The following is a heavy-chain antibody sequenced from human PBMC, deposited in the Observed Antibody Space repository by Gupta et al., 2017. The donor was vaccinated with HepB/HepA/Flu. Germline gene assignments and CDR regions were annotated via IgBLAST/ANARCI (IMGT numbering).Heavy chain of an antibody. V-gene: IGHV3-48*03. Sequence: EVQLVESGGGLVQPGGSLRLSCAASGFTFSSYEMNWVRQAPGKGLEWVSYISSSGSTIYYADSVKGRFTISRDNAKNSLYLQMNRLRAEETAVYYCARGGPGSLLWFGEDVGGQGTLVTVSS. D-gene: IGHD3-10*01. CDR1: GFTFSSYE. CDR2: ISSSGSTI. J-gene: IGHJ4*02. CDR3: ARGGPGSLLWFGEDV.